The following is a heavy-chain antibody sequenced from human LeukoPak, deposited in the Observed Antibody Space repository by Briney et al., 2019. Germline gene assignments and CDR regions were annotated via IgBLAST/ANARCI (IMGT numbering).Heavy chain of an antibody. Sequence: ASVKVSCKASGYTFSGYYMHWVRQAPGQGLEWMGWINPNSGGTNYAQKFQGRVTMTRDTSVSTAYMELSRLRSDDTAVYYCASQGFPLSGYEGGYWGQGILVTVSS. CDR3: ASQGFPLSGYEGGY. CDR2: INPNSGGT. V-gene: IGHV1-2*02. CDR1: GYTFSGYY. D-gene: IGHD3-22*01. J-gene: IGHJ4*02.